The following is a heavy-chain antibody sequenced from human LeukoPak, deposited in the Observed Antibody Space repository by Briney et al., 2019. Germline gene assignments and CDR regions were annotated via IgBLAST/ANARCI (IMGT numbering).Heavy chain of an antibody. D-gene: IGHD3-22*01. V-gene: IGHV1-69*06. CDR3: ARESNHYDSSGYYRTLDY. J-gene: IGHJ4*02. CDR1: GGTFSTYA. CDR2: IIPIFGTP. Sequence: SVKVSCKASGGTFSTYAISWVRQAPGQGLEWMGGIIPIFGTPNYAQKFQGRVTITADKSASTAYMEVNSLRYEDTAVYYCARESNHYDSSGYYRTLDYWGQGTLVTVSS.